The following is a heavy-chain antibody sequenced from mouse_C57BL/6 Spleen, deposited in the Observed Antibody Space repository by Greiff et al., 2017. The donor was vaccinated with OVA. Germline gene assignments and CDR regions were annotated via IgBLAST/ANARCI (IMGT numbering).Heavy chain of an antibody. CDR1: GYTFTDHT. J-gene: IGHJ3*01. CDR3: ARKDYPGGTWFAY. D-gene: IGHD1-1*02. Sequence: VKLMESDAELVKPGASVKISCKVSGYTFTDHTIHWMKQRPEQGLEWIGYIYPRDGTTKYNEKFKGKATLTAAKSSSTAYMQLNSLTSEDSAVYFCARKDYPGGTWFAYWGQGTLVTVSA. CDR2: IYPRDGTT. V-gene: IGHV1-78*01.